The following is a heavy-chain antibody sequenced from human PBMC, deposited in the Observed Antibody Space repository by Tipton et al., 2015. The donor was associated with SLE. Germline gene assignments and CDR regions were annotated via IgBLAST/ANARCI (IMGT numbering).Heavy chain of an antibody. CDR3: ARDDDFWSGHDAFDI. Sequence: GSLRLSCAASGFTFSSYSMNWVRQAPGKGLEWVSYISSSSSTIYYADSVKGRFTISRDNAKNSLYLQMNSLRAEDTAVYYCARDDDFWSGHDAFDIWGQGTMVTVSS. CDR2: ISSSSSTI. J-gene: IGHJ3*02. CDR1: GFTFSSYS. D-gene: IGHD3-3*01. V-gene: IGHV3-48*01.